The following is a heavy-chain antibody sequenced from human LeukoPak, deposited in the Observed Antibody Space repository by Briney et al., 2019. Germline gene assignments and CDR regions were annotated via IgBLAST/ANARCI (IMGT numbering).Heavy chain of an antibody. J-gene: IGHJ4*02. CDR3: ARMNYVSSGWGAPFDY. D-gene: IGHD1-7*01. V-gene: IGHV3-23*01. Sequence: GGSLRLSCAASGFTFSNYALNWVRQAPGKGLEWVSVINSGYSTSYADSVKGRFTISRDNSKNTLYLQMNSLRAEDTAVYYCARMNYVSSGWGAPFDYWGQGTLVTVSS. CDR1: GFTFSNYA. CDR2: INSGYST.